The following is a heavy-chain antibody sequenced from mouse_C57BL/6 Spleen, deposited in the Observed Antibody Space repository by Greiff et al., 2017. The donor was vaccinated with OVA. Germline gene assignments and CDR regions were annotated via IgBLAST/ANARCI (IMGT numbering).Heavy chain of an antibody. CDR1: GYTFTSYW. D-gene: IGHD1-1*01. CDR3: ASGARHGRSYPLYAMDY. J-gene: IGHJ4*01. V-gene: IGHV1-69*01. CDR2: IDPSDNYT. Sequence: QVQLQQPGAELVMPGASVKLSCKASGYTFTSYWMHWVKQRPGQGLEWIGEIDPSDNYTNSNQKFTGKSTLTVDKSSRTAYMQLSSLTSEDSAVYYCASGARHGRSYPLYAMDYWGQGTAVTVSS.